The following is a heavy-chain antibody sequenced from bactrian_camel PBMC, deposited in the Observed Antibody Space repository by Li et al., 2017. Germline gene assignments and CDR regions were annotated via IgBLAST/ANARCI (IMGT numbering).Heavy chain of an antibody. J-gene: IGHJ4*01. V-gene: IGHV3S6*01. CDR2: IYSDGSRE. CDR1: GFTFTNTW. D-gene: IGHD4*01. CDR3: AACSPTETQYSDSDH. Sequence: HVQLVESGGGFVQPGGPLRLSCAASGFTFTNTWMHWVRQAPGKGLEWVSSIYSDGSREVYSSFVKGRFAISKDNAENMVYLQMNSLKSEDTALYYCAACSPTETQYSDSDHWGHGTQVTVS.